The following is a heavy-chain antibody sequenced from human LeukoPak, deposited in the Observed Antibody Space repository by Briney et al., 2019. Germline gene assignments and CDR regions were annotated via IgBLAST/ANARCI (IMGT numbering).Heavy chain of an antibody. CDR3: ARGLYYYDSSSVLLY. CDR1: GFTFSSYS. CDR2: ISSSSSYI. V-gene: IGHV3-21*01. J-gene: IGHJ4*02. D-gene: IGHD3-22*01. Sequence: GGSLRLSCAASGFTFSSYSMNWVRQAPGKGLEWVSSISSSSSYIYYADSVKGRFTISRDNAKNSLYLQMNSLRAEDTAVYYCARGLYYYDSSSVLLYWGQGTLVTVSS.